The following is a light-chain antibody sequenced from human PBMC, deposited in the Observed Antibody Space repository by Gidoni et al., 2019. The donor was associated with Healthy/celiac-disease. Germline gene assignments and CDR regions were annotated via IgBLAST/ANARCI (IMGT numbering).Light chain of an antibody. CDR2: GNS. CDR1: SSNIGAGYD. Sequence: QSVLTPPPSVPGAQGKRVTISCTGSSSNIGAGYDVHWYQQLPGTAPKLLIYGNSNRPSGVPDRFSGSKSGTSASLAITGLQAEDEADYYCQSYDSSLSGPWVFGGGTKLTVL. J-gene: IGLJ3*02. CDR3: QSYDSSLSGPWV. V-gene: IGLV1-40*01.